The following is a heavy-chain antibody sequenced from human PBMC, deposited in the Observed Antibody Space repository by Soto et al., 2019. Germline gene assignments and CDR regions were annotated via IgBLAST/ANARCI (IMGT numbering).Heavy chain of an antibody. J-gene: IGHJ3*02. D-gene: IGHD1-1*01. CDR2: INPNNGKT. V-gene: IGHV1-46*01. CDR3: ARCEITTLATDALDI. Sequence: QVQWKQSGAEVKKPGASVKVSCKASGNTLTNHYVHWVRQAPGQGPEWMGMINPNNGKTTYAQKFQGRVTMTRVTSPSTDYMELSTLISEEAAVYHCARCEITTLATDALDIWGQGTMVTVSS. CDR1: GNTLTNHY.